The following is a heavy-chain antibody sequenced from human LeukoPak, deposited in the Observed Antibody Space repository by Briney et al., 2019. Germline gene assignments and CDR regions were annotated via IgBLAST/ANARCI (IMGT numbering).Heavy chain of an antibody. CDR1: GFTFSSYE. CDR3: ARHVVAVGFDY. Sequence: PGGSLRLSCAASGFTFSSYEMNWVRQAPGKVLEWISYISGSSTTIYYADSVKGRFTISRDNAKNSLYLQMNSLRAEDTAVYYCARHVVAVGFDYWGQGTLVTVSS. CDR2: ISGSSTTI. J-gene: IGHJ4*02. V-gene: IGHV3-48*03. D-gene: IGHD3-22*01.